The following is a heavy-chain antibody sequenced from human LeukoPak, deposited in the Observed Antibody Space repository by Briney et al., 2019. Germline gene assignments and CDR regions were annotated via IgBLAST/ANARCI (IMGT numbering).Heavy chain of an antibody. D-gene: IGHD3-22*01. CDR1: GYSFTSYW. CDR3: ARPPHYYDSSGYAPPDY. V-gene: IGHV5-51*01. J-gene: IGHJ4*02. Sequence: GESLKISCKGSGYSFTSYWIGWVRQMPGKGLEWMGIIYPGDSDTRYSPSFQGQVIISADKSISTAYLQWSSLKASDTAMYYCARPPHYYDSSGYAPPDYWGQGTLVTVSS. CDR2: IYPGDSDT.